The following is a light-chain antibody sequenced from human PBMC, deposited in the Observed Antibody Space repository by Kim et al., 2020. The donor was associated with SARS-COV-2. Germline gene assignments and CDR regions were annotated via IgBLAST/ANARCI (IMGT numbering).Light chain of an antibody. CDR2: RDS. J-gene: IGLJ1*01. CDR3: QAWDSRSYV. CDR1: KLGDKY. V-gene: IGLV3-1*01. Sequence: SYELTQPPSVSVSPGQTVTITCSGDKLGDKYVYWYQQKPGQSPLIVIYRDSERPSGIPERFSGSNSADTATLIISGTQAVDEADYYCQAWDSRSYVFGSGTKLTVL.